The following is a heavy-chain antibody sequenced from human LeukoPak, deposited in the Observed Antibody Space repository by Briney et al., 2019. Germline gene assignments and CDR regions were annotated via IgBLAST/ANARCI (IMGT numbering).Heavy chain of an antibody. Sequence: SETLSLTCTVSGYSISSGYYWGWIRQPPGKGLEWIGSIYYSGSTYYNPSLKSRVTISVDTSKNQFSLKLSSVTAADTAVYYCASRAIHSGYYYDSSGYYDAFDIWGQGTMVTVSS. CDR3: ASRAIHSGYYYDSSGYYDAFDI. V-gene: IGHV4-38-2*02. D-gene: IGHD3-22*01. CDR2: IYYSGST. CDR1: GYSISSGYY. J-gene: IGHJ3*02.